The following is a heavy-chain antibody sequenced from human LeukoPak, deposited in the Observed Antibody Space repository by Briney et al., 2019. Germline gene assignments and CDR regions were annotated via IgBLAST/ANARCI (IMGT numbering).Heavy chain of an antibody. D-gene: IGHD3-9*01. Sequence: GGSLRLSCAASGFTFSSYWMSWVRQAPGKGLEWVANIKQDGSEKYYVDSVKGRFTISRDNAKNSLYLQMNSLRAEDAAVYYCARGEYYDILTGYYRPYYFDYWGQGTLVTVSS. CDR3: ARGEYYDILTGYYRPYYFDY. CDR2: IKQDGSEK. J-gene: IGHJ4*02. CDR1: GFTFSSYW. V-gene: IGHV3-7*04.